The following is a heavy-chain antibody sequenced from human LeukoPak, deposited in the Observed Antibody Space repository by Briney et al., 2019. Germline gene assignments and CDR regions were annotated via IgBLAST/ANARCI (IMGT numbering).Heavy chain of an antibody. CDR2: IYSGGST. J-gene: IGHJ4*02. CDR3: ARRDSGSCYFSY. CDR1: GFTVSSNY. D-gene: IGHD1-26*01. V-gene: IGHV3-53*01. Sequence: PGGSLRLSCAASGFTVSSNYMSWVRQAPGKGLEWVSVIYSGGSTYYADSVKGRFTISRDNSKNTLYLQMNSLRAEDTAVYYCARRDSGSCYFSYWGQGTLVTVSS.